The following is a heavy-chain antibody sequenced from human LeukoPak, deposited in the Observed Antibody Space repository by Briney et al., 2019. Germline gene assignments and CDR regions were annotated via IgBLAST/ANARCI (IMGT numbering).Heavy chain of an antibody. CDR3: ARGYSSGRHNPRGYFDY. CDR1: GGSFSGYY. D-gene: IGHD6-19*01. J-gene: IGHJ4*02. Sequence: SETLCLTCAVYGGSFSGYYWCWICARPGGGLEWSGEHNHSGSTNYNPSLKSRVTISVDTSKNQFSLTLNALTAADTAVYFCARGYSSGRHNPRGYFDYWGQGTLVTVSS. V-gene: IGHV4-34*01. CDR2: HNHSGST.